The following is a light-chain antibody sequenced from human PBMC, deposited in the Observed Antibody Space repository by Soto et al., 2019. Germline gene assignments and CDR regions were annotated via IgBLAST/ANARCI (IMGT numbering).Light chain of an antibody. CDR2: GAS. CDR3: QQYNNWPPHT. CDR1: QSVNTN. Sequence: EIVMTQSPATLSVSPGASATLSCRASQSVNTNLAWYQQKPGRAPRLLIHGASTRATGIPARFSGSGSGTEFTLNISSLQSEDFAVYYCQQYNNWPPHTFGQGTKLEIK. J-gene: IGKJ2*01. V-gene: IGKV3-15*01.